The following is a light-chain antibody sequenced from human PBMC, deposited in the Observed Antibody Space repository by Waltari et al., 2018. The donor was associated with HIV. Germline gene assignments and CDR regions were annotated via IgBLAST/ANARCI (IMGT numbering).Light chain of an antibody. Sequence: EIVLTQSPGTLSLSPVERATLSCRASQTVGTSYLGWYQQKPGQAPRLIILRTSSRATGIPDRVSGSGAGTDVTLTISRLEPEEFAVDYCHQFGNSPKYAFAQGTRLEIK. CDR1: QTVGTSY. CDR2: RTS. J-gene: IGKJ2*01. V-gene: IGKV3-20*01. CDR3: HQFGNSPKYA.